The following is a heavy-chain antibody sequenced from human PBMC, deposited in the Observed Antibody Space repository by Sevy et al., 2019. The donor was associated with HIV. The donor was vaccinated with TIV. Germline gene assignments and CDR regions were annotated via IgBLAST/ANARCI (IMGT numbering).Heavy chain of an antibody. CDR1: GFTFAKYS. CDR3: AREGCTQPHDY. V-gene: IGHV3-23*01. D-gene: IGHD2-8*01. CDR2: FSFGCGRI. J-gene: IGHJ4*02. Sequence: GGSLRRSCAASGFTFAKYSMSWVRQAQGKGLEWVSTFSFGCGRINYADSVKGRFTISRDDSKNTLFLQMNSLRAEDTATYFCAREGCTQPHDYWGQGTLVTVSS.